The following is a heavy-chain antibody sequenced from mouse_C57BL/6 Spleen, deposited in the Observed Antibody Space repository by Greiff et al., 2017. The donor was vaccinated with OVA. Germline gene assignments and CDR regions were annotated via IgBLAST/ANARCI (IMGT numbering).Heavy chain of an antibody. CDR3: ARHYDYTYWYFDV. CDR1: GYAFSSYW. Sequence: VKLVESGAELVKPGASVKISCKASGYAFSSYWMNWVKQRPGKGLEWIGQIYPGDGDTNYNGKFKGKATLTADKSSSTAYMQLSSLTSEDSAVYFCARHYDYTYWYFDVWGTGTTVTVSS. D-gene: IGHD2-4*01. CDR2: IYPGDGDT. J-gene: IGHJ1*03. V-gene: IGHV1-80*01.